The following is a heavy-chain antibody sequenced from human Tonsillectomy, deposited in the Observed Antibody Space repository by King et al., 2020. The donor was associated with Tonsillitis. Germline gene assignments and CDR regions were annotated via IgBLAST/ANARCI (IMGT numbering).Heavy chain of an antibody. D-gene: IGHD3-10*01. CDR2: IRFDGGEK. Sequence: VQLVESGGGVVQPGGSLRLSCAASGFTSSSYGIHWVRQAPGKGLEWVAFIRFDGGEKYYTDSVKGRFNISRNNSKNKLYLEMNSLRAEDTAMNYCAKTLVRGSRNYYNRYSYYHMDVWGQGTTVTVSS. V-gene: IGHV3-30*02. CDR1: GFTSSSYG. J-gene: IGHJ6*02. CDR3: AKTLVRGSRNYYNRYSYYHMDV.